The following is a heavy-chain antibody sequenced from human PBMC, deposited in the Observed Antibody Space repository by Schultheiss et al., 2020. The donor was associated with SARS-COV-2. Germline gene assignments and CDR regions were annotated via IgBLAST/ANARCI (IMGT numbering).Heavy chain of an antibody. CDR1: GGSISSSNW. Sequence: SETLSLTCAVSGGSISSSNWWSWVRQPPGKGLEWIGEINHSGSTNYNPSLKSRVTISVDTSKNQFSLKLSSVTAADTAVYYCARDDGHCSGGSCLAFDYWGQGTLVTVSS. J-gene: IGHJ4*02. D-gene: IGHD2-15*01. CDR2: INHSGST. CDR3: ARDDGHCSGGSCLAFDY. V-gene: IGHV4-4*02.